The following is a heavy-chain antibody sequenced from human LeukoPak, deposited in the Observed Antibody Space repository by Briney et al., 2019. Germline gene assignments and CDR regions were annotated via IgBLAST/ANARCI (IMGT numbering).Heavy chain of an antibody. CDR3: ARGRIGTYAGSWLLDY. CDR1: GFTFSDND. J-gene: IGHJ4*02. CDR2: IGSAGYT. V-gene: IGHV3-13*04. D-gene: IGHD1-1*01. Sequence: GGSLRLSCAASGFTFSDNDMLWVRQATGKGLEWVSRIGSAGYTYYAGSVKGRFSLSRDNAKSSLFLQMNSLRAGDTAVYYCARGRIGTYAGSWLLDYWGQGTLVTVSS.